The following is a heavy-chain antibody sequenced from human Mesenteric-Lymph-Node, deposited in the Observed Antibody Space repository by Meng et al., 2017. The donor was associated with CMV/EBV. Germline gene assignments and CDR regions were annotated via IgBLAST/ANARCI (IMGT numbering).Heavy chain of an antibody. V-gene: IGHV3-53*01. D-gene: IGHD2-2*01. CDR2: IYAGGTT. Sequence: GGSLRLSCVASGFNIRSNYMSWVRQTPGKGLEWVSFIYAGGTTHYADSVKGRFTISRDNSKKTVFLQMRSLGAEDTAVYFCVKDRLVRRYCSTTSCPEDVFDLWGQGTMVTVSS. CDR1: GFNIRSNY. CDR3: VKDRLVRRYCSTTSCPEDVFDL. J-gene: IGHJ3*01.